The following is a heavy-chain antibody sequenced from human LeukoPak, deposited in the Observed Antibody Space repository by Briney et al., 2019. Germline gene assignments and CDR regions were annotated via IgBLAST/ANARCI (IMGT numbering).Heavy chain of an antibody. J-gene: IGHJ4*02. CDR2: IIPIFGTA. D-gene: IGHD3-22*01. CDR3: ARDTYYYDSSGYPR. V-gene: IGHV1-69*05. CDR1: GGTFSSYA. Sequence: GASVKVSCKASGGTFSSYAISWVRQATGQWLEWMGRIIPIFGTANYAQKFQGRVTITTDESTSTAYMELSSLRSEDTAVYYCARDTYYYDSSGYPRWGQGTLVTVSS.